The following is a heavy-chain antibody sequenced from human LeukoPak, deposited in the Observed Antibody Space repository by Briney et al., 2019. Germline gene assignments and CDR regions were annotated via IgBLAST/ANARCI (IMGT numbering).Heavy chain of an antibody. CDR2: ISGSGGST. V-gene: IGHV3-23*01. J-gene: IGHJ4*02. CDR1: GFTFSSYA. D-gene: IGHD5-24*01. Sequence: PGGSLRLSCAASGFTFSSYAMSWVRQAPGKGLEWVSAISGSGGSTYYADSVKGRFTISRDNSKNTLYLQMNSLRAEDTAVYYCAKDRRRDGYNSVFDYWGQGTLVTVSS. CDR3: AKDRRRDGYNSVFDY.